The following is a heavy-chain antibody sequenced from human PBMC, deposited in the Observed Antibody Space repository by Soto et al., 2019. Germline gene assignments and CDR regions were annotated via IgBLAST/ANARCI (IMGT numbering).Heavy chain of an antibody. J-gene: IGHJ4*02. D-gene: IGHD3-22*01. Sequence: SETLSLTCTVSGGSISSSTYYWGRLRQPPGKGLEWIAYIYFSGSTYYNPSLKSRVTISVDTSKNQFSLKLSSVTAADTAVYYCARLGPNYYDSSGYLLALDYWGQGTLVTVSS. CDR1: GGSISSSTYY. V-gene: IGHV4-39*07. CDR2: IYFSGST. CDR3: ARLGPNYYDSSGYLLALDY.